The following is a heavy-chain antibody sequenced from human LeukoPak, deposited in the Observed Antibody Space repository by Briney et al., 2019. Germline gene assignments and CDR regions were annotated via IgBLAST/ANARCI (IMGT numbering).Heavy chain of an antibody. CDR1: GFTFSTYA. V-gene: IGHV3-23*01. D-gene: IGHD2-15*01. Sequence: PGGSLRLSCAASGFTFSTYAMSWVRQAPGKGLEWVSGISGSGDNTNYADSVKGRFTISRDNSKNTLSLQMSSLRVEDTAVCARDRSCTGGSCYMDVWGRGTTVTVSS. J-gene: IGHJ6*03. CDR3: DRSCTGGSCYMDV. CDR2: ISGSGDNT.